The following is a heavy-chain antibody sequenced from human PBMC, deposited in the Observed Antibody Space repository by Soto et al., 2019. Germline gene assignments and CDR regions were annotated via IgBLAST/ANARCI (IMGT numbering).Heavy chain of an antibody. Sequence: QVQLQESGPGLVKPSQTLSLTCTVSGRPVSSGGYYWTWISQHPGSGLEWIGYIYHSGSPSYHPSLENRLTRSLDTSKNQFSLNLTSVTAADTAIYDCVRDRALDSSGHGVDTWGQGILVTVSS. J-gene: IGHJ5*02. D-gene: IGHD6-25*01. V-gene: IGHV4-31*03. CDR1: GRPVSSGGYY. CDR2: IYHSGSP. CDR3: VRDRALDSSGHGVDT.